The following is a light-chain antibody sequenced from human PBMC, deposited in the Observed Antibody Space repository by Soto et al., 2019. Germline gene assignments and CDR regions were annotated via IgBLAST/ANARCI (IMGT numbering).Light chain of an antibody. J-gene: IGKJ1*01. Sequence: EIVLTQSPDTLSLSPGERATLSCRASQSVSSTYFAWYQQKPGQAPRLLIYGASSRATGIPDRFSGSGSGTEFTLTISRLEPEDFAVYYCQQYYSSPPLTFGQGTKVEIK. CDR3: QQYYSSPPLT. CDR1: QSVSSTY. CDR2: GAS. V-gene: IGKV3-20*01.